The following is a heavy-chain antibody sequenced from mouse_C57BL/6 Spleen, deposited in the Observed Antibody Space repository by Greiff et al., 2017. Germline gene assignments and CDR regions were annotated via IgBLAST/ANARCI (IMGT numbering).Heavy chain of an antibody. D-gene: IGHD2-12*01. Sequence: QVQLQQPGAELVKPGASVKLSCKASGYTFTSYWMHWVKQRPGQGLEWIGMIHPNSGGTNYNEKFKSKATLTVDKSSSTAYMQLSSLTSEDSAVYYCARGNSPPWFAYWGQGTLVTVSA. J-gene: IGHJ3*01. V-gene: IGHV1-64*01. CDR1: GYTFTSYW. CDR2: IHPNSGGT. CDR3: ARGNSPPWFAY.